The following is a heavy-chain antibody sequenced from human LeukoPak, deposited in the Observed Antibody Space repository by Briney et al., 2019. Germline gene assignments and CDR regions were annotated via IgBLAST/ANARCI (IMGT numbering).Heavy chain of an antibody. CDR1: GFTYTDYW. CDR3: AKDLSWNTADR. CDR2: INPDGTII. V-gene: IGHV3-74*01. Sequence: GGSLRLSCVGSGFTYTDYWMHWFRQAPGKGPVWVSRINPDGTIIDYADSVKGRFSISRDNAKNLLYLQMNGLRADDTAVYYCAKDLSWNTADRWGQGILVSVSS. J-gene: IGHJ5*02. D-gene: IGHD5-18*01.